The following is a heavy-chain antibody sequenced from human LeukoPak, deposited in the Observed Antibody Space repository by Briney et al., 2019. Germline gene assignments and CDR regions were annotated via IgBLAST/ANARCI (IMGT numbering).Heavy chain of an antibody. J-gene: IGHJ4*02. V-gene: IGHV3-30*02. Sequence: QPGGSLRLSCAASGFTLSSYGMHWVRQAPGKGLEWVGFVHFGGTTKYSVDSVKGRFTVARDNSKDILYLQMVSLRPEDTAVYYCAKDQCTRTRCDGYPGHWGQGTLVAASS. CDR3: AKDQCTRTRCDGYPGH. D-gene: IGHD2-2*03. CDR2: VHFGGTTK. CDR1: GFTLSSYG.